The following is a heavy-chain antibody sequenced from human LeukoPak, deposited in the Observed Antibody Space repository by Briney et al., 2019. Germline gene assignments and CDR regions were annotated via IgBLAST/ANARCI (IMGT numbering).Heavy chain of an antibody. D-gene: IGHD3-22*01. CDR3: ARGDSSPYYYFDY. V-gene: IGHV1-2*02. Sequence: ASVKVSCKASGYTXTGYYMHWVRQAPGQGLEWMGWINPNSGGTNYAQKFQGRVTMTRDTSISTAYMELSRLRSDDTAVFYCARGDSSPYYYFDYWGQGTLVTVSS. CDR1: GYTXTGYY. CDR2: INPNSGGT. J-gene: IGHJ4*02.